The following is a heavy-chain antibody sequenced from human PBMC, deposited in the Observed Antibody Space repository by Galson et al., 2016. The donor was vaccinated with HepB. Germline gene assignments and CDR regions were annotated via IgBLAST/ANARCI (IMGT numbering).Heavy chain of an antibody. CDR1: GYSFTSYW. J-gene: IGHJ2*01. D-gene: IGHD2-15*01. V-gene: IGHV5-51*01. CDR3: ARLRRRCSGGTCYVNWYFDL. CDR2: IYPTDSDI. Sequence: QSGAEVKKPGESLKISCKGSGYSFTSYWIGWVRQMPGKGLEWMGIIYPTDSDIRYGPSFQGQVTISADKSINTAYLQWSSLRASDTAMYYCARLRRRCSGGTCYVNWYFDLWGRGTLVTVSS.